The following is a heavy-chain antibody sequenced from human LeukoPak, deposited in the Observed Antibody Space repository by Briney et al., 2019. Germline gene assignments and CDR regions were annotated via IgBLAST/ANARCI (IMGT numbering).Heavy chain of an antibody. J-gene: IGHJ4*02. CDR3: IRSGYYDGSGFYPFDH. D-gene: IGHD3-22*01. V-gene: IGHV3-9*01. CDR2: ISWNSGSI. Sequence: GGSLRLSCAASGFTFDDYAMHWVRQAPGKGLEWVSGISWNSGSIGYADSVKGRFTISRDNAKNSLYLQMNSLRAEDTAVYYCIRSGYYDGSGFYPFDHWGQGTLVTVSS. CDR1: GFTFDDYA.